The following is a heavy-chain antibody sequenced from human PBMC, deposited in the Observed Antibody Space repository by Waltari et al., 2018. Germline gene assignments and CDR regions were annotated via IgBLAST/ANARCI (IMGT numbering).Heavy chain of an antibody. CDR2: IYYSGST. J-gene: IGHJ2*01. CDR1: GGSISSSSYY. V-gene: IGHV4-39*07. Sequence: QLQLQESGPGLVKPSETLSLTCTVSGGSISSSSYYWGWIRQPPGKGLEWIGSIYYSGSTYYNPSLKSRVTISVDTSKNQFSLKLSSVTAADTAVYYCARVEDQLLSEGSDSSWAVDWYFDLWGRGTLVTVSS. CDR3: ARVEDQLLSEGSDSSWAVDWYFDL. D-gene: IGHD2-2*01.